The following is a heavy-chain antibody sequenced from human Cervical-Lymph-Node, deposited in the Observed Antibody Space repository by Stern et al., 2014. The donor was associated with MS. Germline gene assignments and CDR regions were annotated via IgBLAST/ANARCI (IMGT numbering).Heavy chain of an antibody. CDR2: IYYSGST. J-gene: IGHJ5*02. CDR3: ASANCSSTSCPNWFDP. D-gene: IGHD2-2*01. CDR1: GGSISSGDYY. Sequence: QLQLQESGPGLVKPSQTLSLTCTVSGGSISSGDYYWSWIRQPPGKGLGWIGYIYYSGSTYYNPSLKSRVTIPVDTSKNQFSLKLSSVTAADTAVYYCASANCSSTSCPNWFDPWGQGTLVTVSS. V-gene: IGHV4-30-4*01.